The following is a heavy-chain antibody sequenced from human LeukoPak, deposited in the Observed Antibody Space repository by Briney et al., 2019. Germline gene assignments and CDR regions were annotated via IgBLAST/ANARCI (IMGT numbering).Heavy chain of an antibody. CDR2: INSDGSST. V-gene: IGHV3-74*01. J-gene: IGHJ4*02. Sequence: PGGSLRLSCAASGFTFSSYWMHWVRQAPGKGLVWVSRINSDGSSTSYADSVKGRFTISRDNAKNTLYLQMNSLRAEDTAVYYCARRIQGMAPYYFDYWGQGTLVIVSS. CDR3: ARRIQGMAPYYFDY. CDR1: GFTFSSYW. D-gene: IGHD5-24*01.